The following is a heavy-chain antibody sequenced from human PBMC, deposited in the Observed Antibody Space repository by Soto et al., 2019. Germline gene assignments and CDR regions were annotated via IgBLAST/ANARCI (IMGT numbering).Heavy chain of an antibody. CDR2: ISGSGGST. J-gene: IGHJ4*02. V-gene: IGHV3-23*01. Sequence: GGSLRLSCAASGFTFSSDAMSWVRQAPGKGLEWVSAISGSGGSTYYADSVKGRFTISRNNSKNTLYLQMNSLRAEDTAVYYSAKDRAAAIDYWGQGTLVTVSS. CDR1: GFTFSSDA. CDR3: AKDRAAAIDY.